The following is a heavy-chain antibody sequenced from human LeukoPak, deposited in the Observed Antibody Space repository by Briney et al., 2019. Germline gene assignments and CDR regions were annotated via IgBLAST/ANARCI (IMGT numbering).Heavy chain of an antibody. CDR2: IIPIFGTA. V-gene: IGHV1-69*13. CDR1: GGTFSSYA. J-gene: IGHJ4*02. Sequence: GASVKVSCKASGGTFSSYAISWVRQAPGQGLEWMGGIIPIFGTANYAQKFQGRVTITADESTSTAYMELSSLRSEDTAAYYCALEGVVVTPSAGRPRENYFDYWGQGTLVTVSS. CDR3: ALEGVVVTPSAGRPRENYFDY. D-gene: IGHD3-22*01.